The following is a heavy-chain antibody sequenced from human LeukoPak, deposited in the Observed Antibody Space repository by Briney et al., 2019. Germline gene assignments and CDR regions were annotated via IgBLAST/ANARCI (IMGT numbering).Heavy chain of an antibody. CDR1: GFTFISYW. CDR2: IRQDGSQK. J-gene: IGHJ4*02. Sequence: GGSLRLSCAASGFTFISYWMSWVRHAPGKGLECVATIRQDGSQKYYVDSVKGRFTISRDNAKNSLHLQMNSLRDEDTAVYYCARESGSVASEVDFDYWGQGTLVTVSS. D-gene: IGHD1-26*01. V-gene: IGHV3-7*01. CDR3: ARESGSVASEVDFDY.